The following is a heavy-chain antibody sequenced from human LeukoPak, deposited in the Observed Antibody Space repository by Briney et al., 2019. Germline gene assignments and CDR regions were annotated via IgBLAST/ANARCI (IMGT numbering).Heavy chain of an antibody. CDR1: GYTFTSYS. CDR2: ISAYNGNT. J-gene: IGHJ4*02. V-gene: IGHV1-18*01. CDR3: ARGLGGSGSYFLTFDY. Sequence: ASVKVSCKASGYTFTSYSINWVRQAPGQGLEWMGWISAYNGNTKYAQKLQGRVTMTTDTYTSTDYMELRILRSDDTAVYYCARGLGGSGSYFLTFDYWGQGTLVTVSS. D-gene: IGHD1-26*01.